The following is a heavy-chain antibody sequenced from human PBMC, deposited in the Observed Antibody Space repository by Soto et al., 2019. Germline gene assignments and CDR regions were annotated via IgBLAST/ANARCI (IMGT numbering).Heavy chain of an antibody. D-gene: IGHD2-21*02. V-gene: IGHV3-7*03. CDR2: IKKDESET. J-gene: IGHJ3*02. CDR3: ARSHTGDSAFRAFDI. CDR1: QFSFSNYW. Sequence: LVQSGGGLVPPGESLTVSCAPSQFSFSNYWMNWVRQAPGKALEWVANIKKDESETDYVDSVRGRFTIFRDNAKNLLYLQMRRLRGEDTAVYDCARSHTGDSAFRAFDIWGQGTVVTV.